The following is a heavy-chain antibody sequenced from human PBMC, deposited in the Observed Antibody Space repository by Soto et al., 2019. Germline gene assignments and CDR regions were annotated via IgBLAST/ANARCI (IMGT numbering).Heavy chain of an antibody. V-gene: IGHV4-39*01. D-gene: IGHD1-26*01. CDR2: LYYSGST. CDR3: ARVQWELLSYFDY. CDR1: GGSISSSNYY. J-gene: IGHJ4*02. Sequence: PSETLSLTCTVSGGSISSSNYYWAWTRQSPGKGLEWVATLYYSGSTYSNPSLKSRVTISVDTSKNQFSLKLSPVTAADTAVYYCARVQWELLSYFDYWGLGTLVTVSS.